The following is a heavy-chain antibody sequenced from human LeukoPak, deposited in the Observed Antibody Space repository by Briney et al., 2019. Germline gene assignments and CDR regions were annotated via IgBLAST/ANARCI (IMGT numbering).Heavy chain of an antibody. J-gene: IGHJ4*02. CDR1: GGSISSYY. Sequence: SETLSLTCTVSGGSISSYYWSWIRQPPGKVLEWIGYIYYSGSTNYNAALKSRVTISVDTSKIQFSLKLSAVTAADTAVYYCARGVGPFDYWGQGTLVTVSS. CDR2: IYYSGST. CDR3: ARGVGPFDY. V-gene: IGHV4-59*08. D-gene: IGHD1-26*01.